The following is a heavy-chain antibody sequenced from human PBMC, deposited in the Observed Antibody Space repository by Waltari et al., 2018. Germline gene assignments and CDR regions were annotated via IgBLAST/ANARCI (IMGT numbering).Heavy chain of an antibody. Sequence: QVQLQESGPGRVNPSETLSLTCNVSGGSISSYYWIWVRQPPRKGLEWSVYIYYSGSTNYNPSVKSRVTISVDTSKNQFSLKLSSVTAADTAVYYCAREVSPHMSRGGVYFDYWGQGTLVTVSS. CDR2: IYYSGST. CDR1: GGSISSYY. J-gene: IGHJ4*02. V-gene: IGHV4-59*01. D-gene: IGHD2-21*01. CDR3: AREVSPHMSRGGVYFDY.